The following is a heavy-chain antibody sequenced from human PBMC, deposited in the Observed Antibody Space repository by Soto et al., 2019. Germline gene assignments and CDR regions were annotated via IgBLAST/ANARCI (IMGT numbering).Heavy chain of an antibody. CDR1: GFTFSSYG. J-gene: IGHJ4*02. V-gene: IGHV3-33*01. Sequence: GGSLRLSCAASGFTFSSYGMHWVRQAPGKGLEWVAVIWYDGSNKYYADSVKGRFTISRDNSKNTLYLQMNSLRAEDTAVYYCARAAAAGNLDYWGQGTLVTVSS. CDR2: IWYDGSNK. CDR3: ARAAAAGNLDY. D-gene: IGHD6-13*01.